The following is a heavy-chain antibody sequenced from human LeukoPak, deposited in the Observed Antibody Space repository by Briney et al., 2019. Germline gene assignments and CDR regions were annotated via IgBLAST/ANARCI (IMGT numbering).Heavy chain of an antibody. J-gene: IGHJ6*03. V-gene: IGHV3-21*01. D-gene: IGHD3-3*01. Sequence: GGSLRLSCAASGFTFSSYSMNWVRQAPGKGLEWVSSISSSSSYIYYADSVKGRFTISRDNAKNSLYLQMNSLRAEDTAVYYCARGAPFWSGSGYYYYYMDVWGKGTTATVSS. CDR1: GFTFSSYS. CDR3: ARGAPFWSGSGYYYYYMDV. CDR2: ISSSSSYI.